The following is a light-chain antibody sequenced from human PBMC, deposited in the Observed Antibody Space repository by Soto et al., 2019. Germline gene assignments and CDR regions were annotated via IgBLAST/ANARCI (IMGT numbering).Light chain of an antibody. CDR3: QSYDSSLSSLV. J-gene: IGLJ3*02. CDR1: SSNIGAAYD. CDR2: GNN. V-gene: IGLV1-40*01. Sequence: QSVLTQPPSVSGAPGQKVTISCTRSSSNIGAAYDVHWYQHLPGTAPKLLIYGNNNRPSGVPDRFSGSKSGTSASLAITGLQAEDEADYYCQSYDSSLSSLVFGGGTKLTVL.